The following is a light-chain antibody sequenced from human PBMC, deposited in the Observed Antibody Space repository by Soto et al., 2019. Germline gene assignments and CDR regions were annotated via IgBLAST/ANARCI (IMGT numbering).Light chain of an antibody. Sequence: QSVLTQPASVSGSPGQSITISCTGTSSDVGGYNYVSWYQQHPGKAPKLMIYEVSKRPSGVSNRFSGSQSGNTASLTISGLQAEDEADYYCCSYAGSVTPYVFGTGTKVTVL. CDR3: CSYAGSVTPYV. CDR2: EVS. J-gene: IGLJ1*01. V-gene: IGLV2-23*02. CDR1: SSDVGGYNY.